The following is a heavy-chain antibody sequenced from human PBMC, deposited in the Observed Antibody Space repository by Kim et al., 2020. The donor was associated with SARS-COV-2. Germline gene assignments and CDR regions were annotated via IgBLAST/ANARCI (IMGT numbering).Heavy chain of an antibody. Sequence: SVKVSCKASGGTFSSYAISWVRQAPGQGLEWMGRIIPILGIANYAQKFQGRVTITADKSTSTAYMELSSLRSEDTAVYYCARVKSYCTNGVCPWDVWGQGTTVTVSS. CDR3: ARVKSYCTNGVCPWDV. CDR2: IIPILGIA. D-gene: IGHD2-8*01. J-gene: IGHJ6*02. V-gene: IGHV1-69*04. CDR1: GGTFSSYA.